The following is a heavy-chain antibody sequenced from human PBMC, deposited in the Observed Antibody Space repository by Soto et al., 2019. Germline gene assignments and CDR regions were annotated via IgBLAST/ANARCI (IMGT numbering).Heavy chain of an antibody. CDR2: ITISSSYT. J-gene: IGHJ4*02. CDR1: GFTFTDYY. Sequence: QVQLGESGGGLVKPGGSLRLSCAASGFTFTDYYMSWIRQAPGKGLAWVSYITISSSYTNYADSVKGRFTISRDNAKNSLYLQMNSLRAEDTAVYYCARVRGYCSGDSCYGYYFVYWGQGTLVTVSS. CDR3: ARVRGYCSGDSCYGYYFVY. V-gene: IGHV3-11*06. D-gene: IGHD2-15*01.